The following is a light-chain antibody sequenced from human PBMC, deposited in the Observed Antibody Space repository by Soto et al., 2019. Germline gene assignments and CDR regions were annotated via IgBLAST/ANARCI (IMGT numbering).Light chain of an antibody. CDR3: QQYGSSPLT. V-gene: IGKV3-20*01. J-gene: IGKJ4*01. CDR1: QSVSNNY. Sequence: EIVLTQSPGTLSLSPGERATLSCRASQSVSNNYLAWYQQKPGQAPRLLIFGASSRATGIPDRFSGRATGTPGSFSGSGSGTDFTLTISGPEPEDFAVYYCQQYGSSPLTFGGGTKVEIK. CDR2: GAS.